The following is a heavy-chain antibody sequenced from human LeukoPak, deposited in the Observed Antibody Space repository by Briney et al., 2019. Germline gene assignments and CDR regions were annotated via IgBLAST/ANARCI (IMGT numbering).Heavy chain of an antibody. Sequence: PGRSLRLSCAPSGFTFSSYAMPWVRKAPGKGLEWVAVISYDGSNKYYADSVKGRFTISRDNSKNTLYLQMNSLRAEDTAVYYCAKDGVTTRDCYYYYMDVWGKGTTVTISS. CDR3: AKDGVTTRDCYYYYMDV. CDR1: GFTFSSYA. D-gene: IGHD4-17*01. J-gene: IGHJ6*03. CDR2: ISYDGSNK. V-gene: IGHV3-30*04.